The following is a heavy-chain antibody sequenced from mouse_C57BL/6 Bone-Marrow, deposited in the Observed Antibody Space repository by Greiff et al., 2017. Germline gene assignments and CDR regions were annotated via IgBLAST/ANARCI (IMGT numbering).Heavy chain of an antibody. J-gene: IGHJ3*01. V-gene: IGHV1-82*01. D-gene: IGHD2-10*01. CDR2: IYPGDGDT. Sequence: QVQLQQSGPELVKPGASVKISCKASGYAFSSSWMNWVKQRPGKGLEWIGRIYPGDGDTNYNGKFKGKATLTADKSSNTAYMQLSSLTSEDSAVYVCARSAYYGNYAWLAYWGQGTLVTVSA. CDR3: ARSAYYGNYAWLAY. CDR1: GYAFSSSW.